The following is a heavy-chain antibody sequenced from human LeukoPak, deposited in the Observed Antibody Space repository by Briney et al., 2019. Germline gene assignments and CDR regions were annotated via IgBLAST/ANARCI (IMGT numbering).Heavy chain of an antibody. CDR1: GGSISSYY. CDR2: IYYSGST. V-gene: IGHV4-59*08. CDR3: VAGTRIGVFNH. Sequence: SETLSLTCTVSGGSISSYYWSWIRQPPGKGLEWIGYIYYSGSTNYNPSLKSRVTISVGTSKNQFSLKLSSVTAADTAVYYCVAGTRIGVFNHWGQGTLVTVSS. D-gene: IGHD2-15*01. J-gene: IGHJ4*02.